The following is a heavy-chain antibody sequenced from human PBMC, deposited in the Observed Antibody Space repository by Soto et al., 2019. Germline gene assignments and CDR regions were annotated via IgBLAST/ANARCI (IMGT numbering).Heavy chain of an antibody. D-gene: IGHD3-22*01. CDR3: AKDPDDSSGTNWFDP. CDR1: GFTFSSYA. V-gene: IGHV3-23*01. Sequence: GGSLRLSCAASGFTFSSYAMSWVRQAPGKGLEWVSAISGSGGSTYYADSVKGRFTISRDNSKNTLYLQMNSLRAEDTAVYYCAKDPDDSSGTNWFDPWGQGTLVTVSS. CDR2: ISGSGGST. J-gene: IGHJ5*02.